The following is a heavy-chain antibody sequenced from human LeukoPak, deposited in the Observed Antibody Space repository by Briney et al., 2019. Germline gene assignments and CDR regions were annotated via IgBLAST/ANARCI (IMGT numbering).Heavy chain of an antibody. D-gene: IGHD2-8*01. J-gene: IGHJ5*02. CDR1: GYTLTSYD. CDR2: MNPNSGNT. Sequence: ASVTVSCKASGYTLTSYDINWVRQATGQGLEWMGWMNPNSGNTGYAQKFQGRVTMTRNTSISTAYMELSSLRSEDTAVYYCARGRIVLMVYATREWDDNWFDPWGQGTLVTVSS. CDR3: ARGRIVLMVYATREWDDNWFDP. V-gene: IGHV1-8*01.